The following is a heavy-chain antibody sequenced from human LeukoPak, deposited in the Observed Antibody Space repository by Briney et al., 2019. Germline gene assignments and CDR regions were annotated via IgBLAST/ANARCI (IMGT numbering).Heavy chain of an antibody. Sequence: GGSLRLSCAASGFTFSSYAMSWVRQAPGKGLEWVSVISGSGGSTYYADSVKGRFTISRHNSKNTLYLQMNSLRAEDTAVYYCASLRGTAMVDYWGQGTLVTVSS. D-gene: IGHD5-18*01. V-gene: IGHV3-23*01. CDR1: GFTFSSYA. J-gene: IGHJ4*02. CDR3: ASLRGTAMVDY. CDR2: ISGSGGST.